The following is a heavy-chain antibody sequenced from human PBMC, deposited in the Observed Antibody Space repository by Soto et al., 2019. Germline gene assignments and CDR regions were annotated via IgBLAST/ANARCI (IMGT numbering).Heavy chain of an antibody. CDR2: ISYDGSNK. D-gene: IGHD5-18*01. J-gene: IGHJ4*02. V-gene: IGHV3-30*18. CDR1: GFTFSSYG. CDR3: AKDPTTYSYGA. Sequence: ESGGGVVQPGRSLRLSCAASGFTFSSYGMHWVRQAPGKGLEWVAVISYDGSNKYYADSVKGRFTISRDNSKNTLYLQMNSLRAEDTAVYYCAKDPTTYSYGAWGQGTLVTVSS.